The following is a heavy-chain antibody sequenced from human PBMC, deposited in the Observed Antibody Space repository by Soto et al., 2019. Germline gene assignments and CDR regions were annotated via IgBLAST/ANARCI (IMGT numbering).Heavy chain of an antibody. Sequence: SVKVSCKASGGTFSGYAISWVRQAPGQGLEWMGGIIPIFGTANYAQKFQGRVTITADESTSTAYMELSSLRSEDTAVYYCARVQEGYYDSSGYYVDYWGQGTLVTSPQ. J-gene: IGHJ4*02. CDR1: GGTFSGYA. V-gene: IGHV1-69*13. CDR2: IIPIFGTA. CDR3: ARVQEGYYDSSGYYVDY. D-gene: IGHD3-22*01.